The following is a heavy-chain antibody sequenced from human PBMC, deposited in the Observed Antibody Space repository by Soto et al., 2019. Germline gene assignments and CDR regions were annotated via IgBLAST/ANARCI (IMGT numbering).Heavy chain of an antibody. D-gene: IGHD2-2*01. CDR2: IKQDGSEK. J-gene: IGHJ6*02. Sequence: GGSLRLSCAASGFTFSSYWMSWVRQAPGKGLEWVANIKQDGSEKYYVDSVKGRFTISRDNAKNSLYLQMNSLRAEDTAVYYCARDFYGSTTSGYYYYGMDVWGQGTTVTVSS. CDR3: ARDFYGSTTSGYYYYGMDV. CDR1: GFTFSSYW. V-gene: IGHV3-7*03.